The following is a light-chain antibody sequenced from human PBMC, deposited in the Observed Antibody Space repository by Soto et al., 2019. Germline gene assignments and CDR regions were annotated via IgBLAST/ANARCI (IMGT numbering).Light chain of an antibody. CDR3: SSYTGTNTLYV. CDR2: EVS. CDR1: SSDIGDYNF. V-gene: IGLV2-14*01. Sequence: QSALTQPASVSGSPGQSITISCTGTSSDIGDYNFVSWYQQHPGKAPKLMIYEVSNRPSGVSNRFSASKSGNTASLTISGLQAEDEAAYYCSSYTGTNTLYVFGTGTKVTVL. J-gene: IGLJ1*01.